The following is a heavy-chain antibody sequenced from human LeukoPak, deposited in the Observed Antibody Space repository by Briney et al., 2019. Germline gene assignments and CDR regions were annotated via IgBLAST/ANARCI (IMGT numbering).Heavy chain of an antibody. CDR3: ARGVTAGDY. CDR2: VSSSGSDI. Sequence: GGSLRLSCAASGFTFSNYTMNWVRQAPGEGLEWVSSVSSSGSDIYYADSVKGRFAISRDNAKNSLFLQMNNLRADDTALYYCARGVTAGDYWGQGTLVTVSS. D-gene: IGHD2-21*02. V-gene: IGHV3-21*01. CDR1: GFTFSNYT. J-gene: IGHJ4*02.